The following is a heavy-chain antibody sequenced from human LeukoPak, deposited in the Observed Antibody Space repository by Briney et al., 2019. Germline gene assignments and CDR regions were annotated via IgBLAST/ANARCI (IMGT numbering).Heavy chain of an antibody. J-gene: IGHJ3*02. Sequence: SETLSLTCAVYGESFSGYYWSWIRQPPEKGLEWIGEINDSGRTNYNPSLESRITISVDMSKNQFSLKLNSVTAADTAVYFCARHRRGASRAFEIWGQGTMVTVSS. CDR3: ARHRRGASRAFEI. V-gene: IGHV4-34*01. CDR1: GESFSGYY. D-gene: IGHD2-2*01. CDR2: INDSGRT.